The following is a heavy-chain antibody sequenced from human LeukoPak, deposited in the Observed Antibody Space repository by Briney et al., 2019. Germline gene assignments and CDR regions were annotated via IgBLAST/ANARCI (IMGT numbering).Heavy chain of an antibody. CDR2: ISYDGRNE. CDR3: ARDPHIAAAGTIFDY. Sequence: GGSLGLSCAASGFTFSSYAMHWVRQAPGKGLEWVAVISYDGRNEYYADSVKGRFTISRDNSKNSLYLQMNSPRDEDSAVYYCARDPHIAAAGTIFDYWGQGTLVTVSS. D-gene: IGHD6-13*01. V-gene: IGHV3-30*03. J-gene: IGHJ4*02. CDR1: GFTFSSYA.